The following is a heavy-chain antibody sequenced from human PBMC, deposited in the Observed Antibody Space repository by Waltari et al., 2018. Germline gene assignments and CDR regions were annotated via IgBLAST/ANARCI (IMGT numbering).Heavy chain of an antibody. V-gene: IGHV4-38-2*01. CDR3: ARQVGIFGVVPMGNYYYGMDV. Sequence: QLQLQESGPGLVKPSETLSLTCAVSGYSLSSGYYWGWIRQPPGKGLEWIGSIYHSGSTYYNPSLKSRVTISVDTSKNQFSLKLSSVTAADTAVYYCARQVGIFGVVPMGNYYYGMDVWGQGTTVTVSS. CDR2: IYHSGST. D-gene: IGHD3-3*01. J-gene: IGHJ6*02. CDR1: GYSLSSGYY.